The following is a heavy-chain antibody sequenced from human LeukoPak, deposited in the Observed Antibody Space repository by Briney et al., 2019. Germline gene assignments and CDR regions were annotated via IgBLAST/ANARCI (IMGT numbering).Heavy chain of an antibody. V-gene: IGHV4-59*12. CDR2: IYYSGST. CDR1: GGSISSYY. J-gene: IGHJ4*02. CDR3: ASSMIQGGYFDY. Sequence: PSETLSLTCTVSGGSISSYYWSWIRQPPGKGLEWIGYIYYSGSTNYNPSLKSRVTMSVDTSKNQFSLKLSSVTAADTAVYYCASSMIQGGYFDYWGQGTLVTVSS. D-gene: IGHD1-26*01.